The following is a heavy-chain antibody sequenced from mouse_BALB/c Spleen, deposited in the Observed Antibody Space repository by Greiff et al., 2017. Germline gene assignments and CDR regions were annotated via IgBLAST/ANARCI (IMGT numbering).Heavy chain of an antibody. Sequence: LQQPGSELVRPGASVKLSCKASGYTFTSYWMHWVKQRPGQGLEWIGNIYPGSGSTNYDEKFKSKATLTVDTSSSTAYMQLSSLTSEDSAVYYCTYSAMDYWGQGTSVTVSS. CDR3: TYSAMDY. V-gene: IGHV1S22*01. CDR1: GYTFTSYW. CDR2: IYPGSGST. J-gene: IGHJ4*01.